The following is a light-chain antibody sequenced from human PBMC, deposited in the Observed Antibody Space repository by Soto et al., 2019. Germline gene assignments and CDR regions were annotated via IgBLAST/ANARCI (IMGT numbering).Light chain of an antibody. CDR2: AAS. Sequence: IQMTRSPSSLSASVGDRVTITCRASQSISSYLNWYQQKPGKAPKLLIYAASSLQSGVPSRFSGSGSGTDFTLTISSLQPEDFATYYCQQRNSYPITFGQGTRLEIK. J-gene: IGKJ5*01. V-gene: IGKV1-39*01. CDR1: QSISSY. CDR3: QQRNSYPIT.